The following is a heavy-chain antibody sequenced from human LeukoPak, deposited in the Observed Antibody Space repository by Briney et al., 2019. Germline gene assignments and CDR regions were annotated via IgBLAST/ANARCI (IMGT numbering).Heavy chain of an antibody. CDR1: GFTFSSYA. CDR2: IRYDGSIK. Sequence: GGSLRLSCAASGFTFSSYAMHWVRQAPGKGLEWVSFIRYDGSIKYYADSVEGRFTISRDNSKNTLYLQMNSLRAEDTAVYYCAKDIAVAGTELADWGQGTLVTVSS. D-gene: IGHD6-19*01. J-gene: IGHJ4*02. V-gene: IGHV3-30*02. CDR3: AKDIAVAGTELAD.